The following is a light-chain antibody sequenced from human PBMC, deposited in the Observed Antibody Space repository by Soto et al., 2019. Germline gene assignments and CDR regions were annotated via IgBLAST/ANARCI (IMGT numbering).Light chain of an antibody. CDR1: QSISSSY. CDR3: QQHSNWPLT. Sequence: EIVLTQSPGTLSLSPGKRATLSCRASQSISSSYLAWYQQRPGQAPRLLIYGASSRATGIPDRFSGSGSGTEFTLTISSLEPEDFAVYYCQQHSNWPLTFGGGTKVDI. J-gene: IGKJ4*01. CDR2: GAS. V-gene: IGKV3D-20*02.